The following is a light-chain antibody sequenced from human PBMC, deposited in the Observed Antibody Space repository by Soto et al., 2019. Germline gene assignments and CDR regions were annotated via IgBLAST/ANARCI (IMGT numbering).Light chain of an antibody. Sequence: QSALTQPPSASGSPGQSVTISCTGTSSDVGAYNYVPWYQQHPGKAPKLMIYEVNKRPSGVPDRFSGSKSGNTASLTVSGLQADDEADYYCSSHSGSNLVIFGGGTKLTVL. CDR3: SSHSGSNLVI. CDR1: SSDVGAYNY. CDR2: EVN. V-gene: IGLV2-8*01. J-gene: IGLJ2*01.